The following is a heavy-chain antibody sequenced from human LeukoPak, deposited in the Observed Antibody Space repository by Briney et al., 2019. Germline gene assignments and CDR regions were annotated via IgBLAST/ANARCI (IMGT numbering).Heavy chain of an antibody. Sequence: SETLSLTCDVSGDSISSHLWSWIRQPPGKGLDYIGFIDYNGNTNYNPSLKSRVTISLDIFKNQFSLNLNSVSAADTAVYYCARLAKCDGNCYSFDLWGQGMLVTVSS. CDR3: ARLAKCDGNCYSFDL. CDR2: IDYNGNT. J-gene: IGHJ4*02. V-gene: IGHV4-59*11. D-gene: IGHD2-21*02. CDR1: GDSISSHL.